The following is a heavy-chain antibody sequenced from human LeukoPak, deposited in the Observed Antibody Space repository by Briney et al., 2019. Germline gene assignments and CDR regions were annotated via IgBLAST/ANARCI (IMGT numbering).Heavy chain of an antibody. CDR2: IYYGGST. CDR3: ARVPSSYYGLDV. V-gene: IGHV4-30-4*01. J-gene: IGHJ6*02. Sequence: SETLSLTCTVSGVSISSGDYYWSWIRQPPGKGLEWIGYIYYGGSTNYSPSLKSRLAMSVDTSKNQLSLTLRSVTVADTAMYYCARVPSSYYGLDVWGQGTTVTVSS. CDR1: GVSISSGDYY.